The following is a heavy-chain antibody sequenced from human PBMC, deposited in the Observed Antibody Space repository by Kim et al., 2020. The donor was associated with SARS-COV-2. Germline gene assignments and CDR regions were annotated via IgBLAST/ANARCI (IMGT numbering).Heavy chain of an antibody. CDR3: ASDLSIAAAGTRWFDP. CDR2: MNPNSGNT. D-gene: IGHD6-13*01. CDR1: GYTFTSYD. Sequence: ASVKVSCKASGYTFTSYDINWVRQATGQGLEWMGWMNPNSGNTGYAQKFQGRVTMTRNTSISTAYMELSSLRSEDTAVYYCASDLSIAAAGTRWFDPWGQGTLVTVSS. V-gene: IGHV1-8*01. J-gene: IGHJ5*02.